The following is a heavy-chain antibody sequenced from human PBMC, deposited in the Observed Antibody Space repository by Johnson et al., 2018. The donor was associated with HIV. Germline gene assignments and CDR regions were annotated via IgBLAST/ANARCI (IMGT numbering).Heavy chain of an antibody. CDR1: GFTFSSYP. CDR2: MNWNGGST. V-gene: IGHV3-NL1*01. CDR3: AKVAVATAAGGVGLNI. Sequence: QEQLVESGGGVVQPGRSLRLSCAASGFTFSSYPMHWVRQAPGKGLEWVAGMNWNGGSTGYADSVKGRFTISRDLSKNTLFLQMNSLRADDTAGYYCAKVAVATAAGGVGLNIWGPGTMVTVSS. D-gene: IGHD4-23*01. J-gene: IGHJ3*02.